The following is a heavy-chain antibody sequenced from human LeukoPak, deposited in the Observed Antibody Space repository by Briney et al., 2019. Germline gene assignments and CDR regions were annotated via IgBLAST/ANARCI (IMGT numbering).Heavy chain of an antibody. CDR2: IKPNSGGT. CDR1: GYTFTGYY. CDR3: ARGSIVGATFDYFDY. Sequence: ASVKVSCKASGYTFTGYYIHWVRQAPVQGLEWMGWIKPNSGGTNYAQKFQGRVTMTRDTSISTAYMELSRLRSDDTAVYYCARGSIVGATFDYFDYWGQGTLVTVSS. V-gene: IGHV1-2*02. D-gene: IGHD1-26*01. J-gene: IGHJ4*02.